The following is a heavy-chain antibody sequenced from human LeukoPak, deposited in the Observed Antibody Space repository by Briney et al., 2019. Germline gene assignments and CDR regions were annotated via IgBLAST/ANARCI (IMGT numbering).Heavy chain of an antibody. Sequence: PSETLSLTCAVSGGSISRSGYSWSWIRQPPGKGLEWIGYTYYSGSTNYNPPLKSRVTISVDTSKNQFSLKLSSVTAADTAVYYCARGPFGSGSSNLDYWGQGTLVTVSS. J-gene: IGHJ4*02. V-gene: IGHV4-61*08. CDR3: ARGPFGSGSSNLDY. CDR1: GGSISRSGYS. D-gene: IGHD3-10*01. CDR2: TYYSGST.